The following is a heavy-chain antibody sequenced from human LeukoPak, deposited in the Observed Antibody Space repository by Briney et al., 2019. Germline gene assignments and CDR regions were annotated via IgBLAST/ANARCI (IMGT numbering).Heavy chain of an antibody. V-gene: IGHV1-18*01. CDR2: ISAYNGNT. Sequence: GASAKVSCKASGYTFTSYGISWVRQAPGQGLEWMGWISAYNGNTNYAQKLQGRVTMTTDTSTSTAYMELRSLRSDDTAVYYCASWVSYGDYDYWGQGTLVTVSS. D-gene: IGHD4-17*01. CDR3: ASWVSYGDYDY. J-gene: IGHJ4*02. CDR1: GYTFTSYG.